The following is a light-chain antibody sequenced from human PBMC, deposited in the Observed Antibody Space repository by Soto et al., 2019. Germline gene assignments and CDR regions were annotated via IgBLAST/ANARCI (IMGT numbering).Light chain of an antibody. Sequence: SYELTQPLSVSVALGQTARITCGGNNIESKNVNWFQQKPGQAPILVIYRDNKRPSGTPERFSGSNSGNTATLTISRAQAGDETDYYCQVWDSGTAIFAGGTKLTVL. V-gene: IGLV3-9*01. J-gene: IGLJ2*01. CDR2: RDN. CDR1: NIESKN. CDR3: QVWDSGTAI.